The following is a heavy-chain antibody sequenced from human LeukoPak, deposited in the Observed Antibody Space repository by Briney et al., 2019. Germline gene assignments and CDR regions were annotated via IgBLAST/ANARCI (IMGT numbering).Heavy chain of an antibody. Sequence: ASVKVSCKASGGTFSSYAISWVRQAPGQGLEWMGWISASNGNTNYAQKLQGRVTMTTETSTSTAYMELRSLRSDDTAVYYCARALSRGYSGYDYGLGYWGQGTLVTVSS. J-gene: IGHJ4*02. CDR1: GGTFSSYA. CDR2: ISASNGNT. D-gene: IGHD5-12*01. CDR3: ARALSRGYSGYDYGLGY. V-gene: IGHV1-18*01.